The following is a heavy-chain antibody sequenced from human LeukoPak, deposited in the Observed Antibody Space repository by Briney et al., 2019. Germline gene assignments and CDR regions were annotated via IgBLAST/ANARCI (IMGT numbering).Heavy chain of an antibody. J-gene: IGHJ5*02. Sequence: NPSETLSLTCTVSGASVSSANYYWSWIRQPPGKGLEWIGCIYHSGSTNYNPSLKSRVTISVDTSKSQLSLRLSSVTAADTAVYHCARGDSWFDPWGQGTLVTVSS. CDR2: IYHSGST. CDR1: GASVSSANYY. CDR3: ARGDSWFDP. V-gene: IGHV4-61*01.